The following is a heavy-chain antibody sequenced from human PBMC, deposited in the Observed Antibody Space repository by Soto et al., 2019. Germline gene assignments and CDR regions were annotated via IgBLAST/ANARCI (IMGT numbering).Heavy chain of an antibody. CDR2: ISNNNGNT. J-gene: IGHJ5*02. Sequence: QVPLVQSGAEVKKPGASVKVSCKGSGYTFTSYGISWVRQAPGQGLEWMGWISNNNGNTNYAQNFQGRVTMTTDSPTSTAYMELKSLRSDDTAVYYCARERDPGSGWFDPWGQGTLVTVSS. CDR1: GYTFTSYG. V-gene: IGHV1-18*01. CDR3: ARERDPGSGWFDP. D-gene: IGHD3-10*01.